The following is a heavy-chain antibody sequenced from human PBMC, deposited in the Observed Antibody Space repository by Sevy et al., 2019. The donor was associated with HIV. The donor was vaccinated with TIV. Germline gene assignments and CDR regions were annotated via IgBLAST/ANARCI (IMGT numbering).Heavy chain of an antibody. D-gene: IGHD2-2*01. V-gene: IGHV4-34*01. Sequence: SETLSLTCAVYGGSFSGYYWSWIRQPPGKGLEWIGEINHSGSTNYNPSLKSRVTISVDTSKNQFSLKLSSVTAADTAVYYCAGGAGVVVVPARKYYYYGMDVWGQGTTVTVSS. CDR2: INHSGST. CDR3: AGGAGVVVVPARKYYYYGMDV. CDR1: GGSFSGYY. J-gene: IGHJ6*02.